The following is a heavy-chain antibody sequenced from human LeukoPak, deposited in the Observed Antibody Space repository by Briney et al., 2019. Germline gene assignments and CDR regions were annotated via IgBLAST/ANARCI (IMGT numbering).Heavy chain of an antibody. J-gene: IGHJ4*02. CDR3: ARSLIVASEDY. V-gene: IGHV3-11*04. CDR1: GFRFDSFY. CDR2: ISASGAVP. D-gene: IGHD3-22*01. Sequence: GGSLRLSRAASGFRFDSFYMGWIRQVPGKGLDYIALISASGAVPYYAESVKGRFTISRDNAKNSVSLQMNSLSADDTAVYYCARSLIVASEDYWGQGTLVTVSS.